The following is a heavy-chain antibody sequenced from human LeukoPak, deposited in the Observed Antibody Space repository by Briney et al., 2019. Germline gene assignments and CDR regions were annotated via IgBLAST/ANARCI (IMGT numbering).Heavy chain of an antibody. CDR3: ARDRLGDYDHSGYYDK. D-gene: IGHD3-22*01. CDR1: GFTFSDYY. CDR2: ICDSGRTI. V-gene: IGHV3-11*01. Sequence: KSGGSLRLSCAASGFTFSDYYMSWMRQAPGKGLEWVSYICDSGRTIYYADSVKGRFTISRDNAKNSVYLQMNNLGAEDTAVYYCARDRLGDYDHSGYYDKWGQGTLVTVSS. J-gene: IGHJ4*02.